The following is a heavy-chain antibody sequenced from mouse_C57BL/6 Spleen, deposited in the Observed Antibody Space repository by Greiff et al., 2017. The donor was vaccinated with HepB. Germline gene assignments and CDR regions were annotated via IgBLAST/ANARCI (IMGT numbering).Heavy chain of an antibody. V-gene: IGHV1-82*01. CDR3: ARSTMATTRAMDD. J-gene: IGHJ4*01. CDR1: GYAFSSSW. D-gene: IGHD2-2*01. Sequence: QVQLQHSGPELVKPGASVKISCKASGYAFSSSWMNWVKQRPGKGLEWIGRIYPGDGDTNYNGKFKGKATLNADKSSSTAYMQRSSLTSEDSAVYFCARSTMATTRAMDDWGQGTSVSVSS. CDR2: IYPGDGDT.